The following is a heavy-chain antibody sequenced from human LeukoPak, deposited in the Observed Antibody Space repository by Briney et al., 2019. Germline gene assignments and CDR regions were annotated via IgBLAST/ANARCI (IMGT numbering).Heavy chain of an antibody. CDR1: GGSLSAYY. D-gene: IGHD6-6*01. V-gene: IGHV4-34*01. J-gene: IGHJ4*02. CDR2: ITHRGST. Sequence: SETLSLTCSVYGGSLSAYYWNWLRQTPGKGLEWIGEITHRGSTNYTPSLKSRVTISIDTSKNQFSLSLRSVTAADTAVYYCARGPFWTIAARPLDHWGQGTQVTVSS. CDR3: ARGPFWTIAARPLDH.